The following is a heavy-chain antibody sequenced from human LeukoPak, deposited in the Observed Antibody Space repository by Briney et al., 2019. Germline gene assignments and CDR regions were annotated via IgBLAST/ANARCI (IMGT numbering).Heavy chain of an antibody. CDR2: INHSGST. D-gene: IGHD3-22*01. V-gene: IGHV4-39*07. J-gene: IGHJ3*02. CDR1: GGSISSRSYY. Sequence: PSETLSLTCTVSGGSISSRSYYWGWIRQPPGKGLEWIGEINHSGSTNYNPSLKSRVTISVDTSKNQFSLKLSSVTAAGTAVYYCAIRSGYYYWGAFDIWGQGTMVTVSS. CDR3: AIRSGYYYWGAFDI.